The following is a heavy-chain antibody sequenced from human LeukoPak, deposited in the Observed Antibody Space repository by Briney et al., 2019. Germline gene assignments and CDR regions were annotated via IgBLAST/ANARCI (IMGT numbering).Heavy chain of an antibody. CDR2: IWYDGHNK. D-gene: IGHD6-19*01. J-gene: IGHJ4*02. Sequence: GGSLRLSCAASGFAFSKYGMHWVRQAPGKGLEWLAIIWYDGHNKYYADSVKGRFTISRDNSETALFLEMNELRVEDTAMYYCAREWGLIAVAGGPGYWGQGTLVTVSS. CDR3: AREWGLIAVAGGPGY. CDR1: GFAFSKYG. V-gene: IGHV3-33*01.